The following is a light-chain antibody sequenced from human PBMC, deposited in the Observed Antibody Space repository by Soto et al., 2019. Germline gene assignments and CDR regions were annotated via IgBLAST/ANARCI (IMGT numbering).Light chain of an antibody. CDR1: QSISTY. CDR2: SAS. Sequence: DIQMTQSPSSLSASVGDRVTISCRAGQSISTYLKWYQQKPGTAPRLLIYSASSVKTGVPPRFSGSGSGRDFTLTISSLRPEDIATYVCQQSYTSPPWTFGQGTKVEIK. V-gene: IGKV1-39*01. J-gene: IGKJ1*01. CDR3: QQSYTSPPWT.